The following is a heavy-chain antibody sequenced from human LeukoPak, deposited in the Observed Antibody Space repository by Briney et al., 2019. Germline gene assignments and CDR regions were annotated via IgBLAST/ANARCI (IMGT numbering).Heavy chain of an antibody. V-gene: IGHV4-59*12. Sequence: SETLSLTCTVSGGSISSYYWSWIRQPPGKGLEWIGYISYSGSTNYNPSLKSRVTISVDTSKNQFSLKLSSVTAADTAVYYCARAGIQLWFRPESKNWFDPWGQGTLVTVSS. CDR1: GGSISSYY. J-gene: IGHJ5*02. CDR3: ARAGIQLWFRPESKNWFDP. D-gene: IGHD5-18*01. CDR2: ISYSGST.